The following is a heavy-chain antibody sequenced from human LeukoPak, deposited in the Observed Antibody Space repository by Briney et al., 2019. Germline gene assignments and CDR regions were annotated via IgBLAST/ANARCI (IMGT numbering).Heavy chain of an antibody. CDR2: INHSGST. J-gene: IGHJ4*02. Sequence: AETLSLTCAVYGGSFSGYYWSWIRQPPGKVLEWIGEINHSGSTNYNPSLKSRVTISVDTSKNQFSLKLSSVTAADTAVYYCASTHDDSSGYYYVGYWGQGTLVTVSS. V-gene: IGHV4-34*01. D-gene: IGHD3-22*01. CDR1: GGSFSGYY. CDR3: ASTHDDSSGYYYVGY.